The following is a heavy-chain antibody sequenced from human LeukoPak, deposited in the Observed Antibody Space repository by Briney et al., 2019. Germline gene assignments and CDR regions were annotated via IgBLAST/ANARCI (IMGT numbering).Heavy chain of an antibody. CDR2: ISSSGSTI. Sequence: GGSLRLSCAASGFTFSSYEMNWVRQAPGKGLEWVSYISSSGSTIYYAGSVKGRFTISRDNAKNSLYLQMNSLRAEDTAVYYCARDLRYYDSSGYYLGYYGMDVWGQGTTVTVSS. CDR1: GFTFSSYE. V-gene: IGHV3-48*03. CDR3: ARDLRYYDSSGYYLGYYGMDV. D-gene: IGHD3-22*01. J-gene: IGHJ6*02.